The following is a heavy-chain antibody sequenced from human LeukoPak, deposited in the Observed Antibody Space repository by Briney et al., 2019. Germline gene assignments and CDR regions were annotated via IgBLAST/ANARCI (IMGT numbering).Heavy chain of an antibody. CDR3: ARDERLLSFLK. CDR2: IKQDGSER. J-gene: IGHJ4*02. D-gene: IGHD3-3*01. V-gene: IGHV3-7*03. Sequence: PGGSLRLSCAASGFTFRSYWMSWVRQAPGKGLEWVANIKQDGSERYYVDSVKGRFTISRDNAKNSLYLQMNSLRAEDTAIYYCARDERLLSFLKWGQGTLVTVSS. CDR1: GFTFRSYW.